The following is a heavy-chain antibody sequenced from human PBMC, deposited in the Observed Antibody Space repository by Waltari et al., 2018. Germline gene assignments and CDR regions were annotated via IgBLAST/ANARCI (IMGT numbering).Heavy chain of an antibody. CDR3: ARGYHSSGWYFDY. CDR1: GFPVSTTY. D-gene: IGHD6-19*01. V-gene: IGHV3-53*01. CDR2: IYSGGST. J-gene: IGHJ4*02. Sequence: EVQLVESGGGLIQPGGSLRLSGAASGFPVSTTYMNWVRQAPGKGLELVSVIYSGGSTYYADSVKGRFTISIDNSKTTLYLKMNSLRAEDTAVYYCARGYHSSGWYFDYWGQGTLVTVSS.